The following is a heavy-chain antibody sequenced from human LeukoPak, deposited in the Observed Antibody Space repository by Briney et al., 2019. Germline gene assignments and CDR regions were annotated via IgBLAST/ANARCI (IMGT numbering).Heavy chain of an antibody. CDR3: ASRGYDFWSGYYHY. CDR2: ISWNSGSI. J-gene: IGHJ4*02. D-gene: IGHD3-3*01. Sequence: SLRLSCAASGFTFDDYAMHWVRQAPGKGLEWVSGISWNSGSIGYADSVKGRFTISRDNAKNSLYLQMNSLRAEDTAVYYCASRGYDFWSGYYHYWGQGTLVTVSS. V-gene: IGHV3-9*01. CDR1: GFTFDDYA.